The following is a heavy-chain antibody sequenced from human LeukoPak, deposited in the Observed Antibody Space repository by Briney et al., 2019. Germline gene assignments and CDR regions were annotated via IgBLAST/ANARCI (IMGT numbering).Heavy chain of an antibody. V-gene: IGHV3-23*01. J-gene: IGHJ2*01. Sequence: GGSLRLSCAASGFTFSSYAMSWVRQAPGKGLEWVSGISGSGGSTLYADSVKGRFTISRDNSKKTVYLQMNSLRAEDTAVYYCAKDRVAHFFYWYFDLWGRGTLVTVSS. CDR1: GFTFSSYA. D-gene: IGHD5-12*01. CDR2: ISGSGGST. CDR3: AKDRVAHFFYWYFDL.